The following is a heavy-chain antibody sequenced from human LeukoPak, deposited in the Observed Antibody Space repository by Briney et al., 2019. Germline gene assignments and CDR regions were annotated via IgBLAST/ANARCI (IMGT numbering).Heavy chain of an antibody. Sequence: GEALKISCKGSGYRFTTYWIGWVRQMPGEGLEGMGIIYPGESDTRYSPSFQGQVTISADKSISTAYLQWSSLKASDTAMYYCARLLTLTGYIDYWGQGTLVTVSS. V-gene: IGHV5-51*01. J-gene: IGHJ4*02. D-gene: IGHD3-9*01. CDR2: IYPGESDT. CDR1: GYRFTTYW. CDR3: ARLLTLTGYIDY.